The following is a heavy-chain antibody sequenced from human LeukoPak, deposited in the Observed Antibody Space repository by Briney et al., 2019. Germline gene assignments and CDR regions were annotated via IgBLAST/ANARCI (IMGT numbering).Heavy chain of an antibody. CDR1: GFTFTSSA. J-gene: IGHJ4*02. D-gene: IGHD3-10*01. Sequence: SVQVSCKASGFTFTSSAVQWVRQARGQRLEWIGWIVVGSGNTNYAQKFQERVTIARDMSTSTAYMELSSLRSEDTAVYYCARDRYGSGSTFDYWGQGTLVTVSS. V-gene: IGHV1-58*01. CDR2: IVVGSGNT. CDR3: ARDRYGSGSTFDY.